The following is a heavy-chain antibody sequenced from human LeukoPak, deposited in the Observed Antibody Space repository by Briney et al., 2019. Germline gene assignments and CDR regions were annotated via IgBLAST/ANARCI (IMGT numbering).Heavy chain of an antibody. Sequence: PGGSLRLSCVASGFTFTSDAMNWVRQAPGKGLEWVSSTVCRGTTQYADSVKGRFTVSRDTSKNTLYLQMNSLRADDTAVYYCAKCSTSAYTTGWCNWIDPWGQGTLVTVSS. J-gene: IGHJ5*02. V-gene: IGHV3-23*01. CDR3: AKCSTSAYTTGWCNWIDP. D-gene: IGHD6-19*01. CDR2: TVCRGTT. CDR1: GFTFTSDA.